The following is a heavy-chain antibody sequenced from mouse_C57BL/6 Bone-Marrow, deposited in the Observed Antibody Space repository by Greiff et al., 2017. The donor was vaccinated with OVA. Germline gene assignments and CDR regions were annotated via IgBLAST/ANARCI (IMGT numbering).Heavy chain of an antibody. CDR3: ARKEGRGGDY. CDR2: INPNNGGT. J-gene: IGHJ2*01. Sequence: VQLQQSGPELVKPGASVKISCKASGYTFTDYYMNWVKQSHGKSLEWIGDINPNNGGTSYNQKFKGKATLTVDKSSSTAYMERRSLTSEDSAVYYCARKEGRGGDYWGQGTTLTVSS. D-gene: IGHD3-3*01. V-gene: IGHV1-26*01. CDR1: GYTFTDYY.